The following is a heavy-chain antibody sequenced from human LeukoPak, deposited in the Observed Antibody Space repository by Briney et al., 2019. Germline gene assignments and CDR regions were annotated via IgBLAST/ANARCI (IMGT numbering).Heavy chain of an antibody. V-gene: IGHV3-30*18. Sequence: GGSLRLSCGASGFPFSSYGMHWVRQAPGKGLEWVAIISYDGINKYYADSVKGRFTISRDNSKNTVYLQMNSLRDEDTAVYYCAKPYNSGWSSVASPTDYWGQGTLVTVSS. CDR3: AKPYNSGWSSVASPTDY. CDR2: ISYDGINK. D-gene: IGHD6-19*01. J-gene: IGHJ4*02. CDR1: GFPFSSYG.